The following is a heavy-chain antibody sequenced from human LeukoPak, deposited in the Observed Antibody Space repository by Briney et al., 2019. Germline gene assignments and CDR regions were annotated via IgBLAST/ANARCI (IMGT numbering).Heavy chain of an antibody. Sequence: GGSLRLSCAASGFTFSDYVMNWARQAPGKGLEWVSHISRSSDVIFYADSVKGRFTISRDIAKNSLYLQMSSLRVEDTAVYYCARDWSVWGQGTQVTVSS. CDR1: GFTFSDYV. V-gene: IGHV3-48*01. CDR3: ARDWSV. CDR2: ISRSSDVI. J-gene: IGHJ4*02.